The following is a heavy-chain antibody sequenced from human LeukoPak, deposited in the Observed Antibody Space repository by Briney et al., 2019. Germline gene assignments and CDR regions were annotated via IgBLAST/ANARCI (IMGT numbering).Heavy chain of an antibody. CDR3: ASVRLSSSPLYYYYMDV. J-gene: IGHJ6*03. D-gene: IGHD6-13*01. Sequence: PSETLSLTCTVSGGSISSYYWSWIRQPAGKGLEWIGRIYTSGSTNYNPSLKSRVTMSVDTSKNQFSLKLSSVTAADTAVYYCASVRLSSSPLYYYYMDVWGKGTTVTVSS. V-gene: IGHV4-4*07. CDR2: IYTSGST. CDR1: GGSISSYY.